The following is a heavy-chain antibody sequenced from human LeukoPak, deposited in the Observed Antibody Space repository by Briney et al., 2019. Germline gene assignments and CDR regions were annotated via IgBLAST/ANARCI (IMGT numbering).Heavy chain of an antibody. J-gene: IGHJ1*01. CDR1: GYSFTSNY. D-gene: IGHD6-13*01. CDR3: ARAVLRGQQPI. CDR2: IYPRDGST. V-gene: IGHV1-46*01. Sequence: ASVKVSCKASGYSFTSNYIHWVRQAPGQGLEWMGMIYPRDGSTSYAQKFQGRVTVTRDTSTSTVHMELSGLRSEDTAVYYCARAVLRGQQPIWGQGTLVTVSS.